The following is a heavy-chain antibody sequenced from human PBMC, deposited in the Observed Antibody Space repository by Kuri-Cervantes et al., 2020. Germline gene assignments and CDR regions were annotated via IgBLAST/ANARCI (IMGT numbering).Heavy chain of an antibody. D-gene: IGHD2-15*01. V-gene: IGHV3-49*04. CDR2: IRSKAYGGTT. Sequence: GESLKISCTASGFTFGDYAMSWVRQAPGKGLEWVGFIRSKAYGGTTEYAASVKGRFTISRDDSKSIAYLQMNSLKTEDTAVYYCARFFPPWGGAFDIWGQGTMVTVSS. CDR3: ARFFPPWGGAFDI. J-gene: IGHJ3*02. CDR1: GFTFGDYA.